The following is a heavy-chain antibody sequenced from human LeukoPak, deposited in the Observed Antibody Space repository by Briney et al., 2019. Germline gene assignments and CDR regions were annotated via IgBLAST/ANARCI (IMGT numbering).Heavy chain of an antibody. CDR3: VRDIGSYPPEK. J-gene: IGHJ4*02. CDR2: MYSHGLT. V-gene: IGHV3-53*01. Sequence: GGSLRLSCAASGFTLSDHHMDWVRQAPGKGLEWVSLMYSHGLTSYGDSVRGRFTISRDTSKNTLHLQMNSLRAEDTAIYYCVRDIGSYPPEKWGQGTLVTVSS. D-gene: IGHD1-26*01. CDR1: GFTLSDHH.